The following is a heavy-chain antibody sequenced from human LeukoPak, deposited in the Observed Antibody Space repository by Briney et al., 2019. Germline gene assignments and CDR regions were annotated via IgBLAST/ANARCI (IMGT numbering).Heavy chain of an antibody. CDR1: GGSISSGSYY. Sequence: SETLSLTCTVSGGSISSGSYYWSWIRQPAGKGLEWIGRIYTSGSTNYNPSLKSRVTISVDTSKNQFSLKLSSVTAADTAVYYCARDYLLSGSHNWFDPWGQGTLVTVSS. CDR2: IYTSGST. CDR3: ARDYLLSGSHNWFDP. D-gene: IGHD2-15*01. J-gene: IGHJ5*02. V-gene: IGHV4-61*02.